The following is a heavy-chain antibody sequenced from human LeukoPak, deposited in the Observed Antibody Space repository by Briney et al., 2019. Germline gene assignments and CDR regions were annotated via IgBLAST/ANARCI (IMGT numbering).Heavy chain of an antibody. Sequence: GGSLRLSCAASGFTVSSNYMSWVRRAPGKGLEWVSVIYSGGSTYYTDSVKGRFTISRDNSKNTLYLQMNSLRAEDTAVYYCARDSLAAPGYFDYWGQGTLVTVSS. V-gene: IGHV3-53*01. CDR1: GFTVSSNY. CDR3: ARDSLAAPGYFDY. CDR2: IYSGGST. D-gene: IGHD6-6*01. J-gene: IGHJ4*02.